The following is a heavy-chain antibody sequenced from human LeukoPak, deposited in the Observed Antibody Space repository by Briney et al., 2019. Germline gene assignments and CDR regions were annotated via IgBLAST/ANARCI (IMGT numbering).Heavy chain of an antibody. J-gene: IGHJ4*02. V-gene: IGHV3-30-3*01. CDR1: GFTFSSYA. CDR2: ISYDGSNK. CDR3: ARFFDY. Sequence: GGSLRLSCAASGFTFSSYAMHWVRQAPGKGLEWVAVISYDGSNKYYADSVKGRFTISRDNSKNTLYLQMNSLRAEDTAVYYCARFFDYWGQGTLVTVSS.